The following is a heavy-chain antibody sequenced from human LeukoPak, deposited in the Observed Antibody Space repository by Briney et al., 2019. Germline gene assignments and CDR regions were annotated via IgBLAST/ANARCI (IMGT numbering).Heavy chain of an antibody. V-gene: IGHV4-38-2*02. CDR1: GYSISSGYY. J-gene: IGHJ6*03. CDR3: ARMLTGTTYYMDV. Sequence: SETLSLTCTVSGYSISSGYYWCWIRQPPGKGLEWIGSIYHSGSTYYNPSLKSRVTISVDTSKNQFSLKLSSVTAADTAVYYCARMLTGTTYYMDVWGKGTTVTVSS. CDR2: IYHSGST. D-gene: IGHD1-7*01.